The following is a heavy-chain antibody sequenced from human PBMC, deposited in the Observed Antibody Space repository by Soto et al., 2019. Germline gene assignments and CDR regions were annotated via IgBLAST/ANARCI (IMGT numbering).Heavy chain of an antibody. CDR3: ARDKGLYHDGMDV. J-gene: IGHJ6*02. CDR2: LNPNTDKT. CDR1: GYTFSNYE. V-gene: IGHV1-8*01. Sequence: ASVKVSCKASGYTFSNYEMNWVRQATGQGLEWMGWLNPNTDKTGSAQKFQGRVTMTRNTSISTAYLELSGLRSEDTALYYCARDKGLYHDGMDVWGQGTTVTVSS.